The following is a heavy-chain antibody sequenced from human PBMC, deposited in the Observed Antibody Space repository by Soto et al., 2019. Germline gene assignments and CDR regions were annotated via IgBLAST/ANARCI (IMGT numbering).Heavy chain of an antibody. CDR3: AKGEVVATTYFHQ. Sequence: QVQLVESGGGVVQPGRSLRLSCAASGFTFSSYGMHWVRQAPGKGLEWVAVISYDGSDKYYADSVKGRFTISRDNSNNTRYLQMDRLRAEDTAVYYCAKGEVVATTYFHQWCQGTLVTVSS. J-gene: IGHJ1*01. V-gene: IGHV3-30*18. D-gene: IGHD2-15*01. CDR1: GFTFSSYG. CDR2: ISYDGSDK.